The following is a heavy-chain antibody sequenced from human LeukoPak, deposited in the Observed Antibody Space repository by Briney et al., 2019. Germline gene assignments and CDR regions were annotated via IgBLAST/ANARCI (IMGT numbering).Heavy chain of an antibody. V-gene: IGHV3-7*02. CDR1: GFSFSTYW. D-gene: IGHD3-16*01. J-gene: IGHJ5*02. Sequence: GGSLTLSCAASGFSFSTYWMSWVRQAPGKGLEYVANIKQDGSEKYYVDSVKGRFSISRDNAKNSLYLQMTSLRAEDTAVYYCASSIGAQNHWGQGTLVTVSS. CDR3: ASSIGAQNH. CDR2: IKQDGSEK.